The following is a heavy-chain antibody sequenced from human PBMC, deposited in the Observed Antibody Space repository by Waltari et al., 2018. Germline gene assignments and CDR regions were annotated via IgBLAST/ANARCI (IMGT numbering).Heavy chain of an antibody. D-gene: IGHD3-22*01. Sequence: EVQLVESGGGLVQSGGSLSLSCAASGFAFNNFWMHWVRQDAGKGLMWVSRIKNDGSGPIYAESVKGRFTISRDNAKNTLYLQMNSLRPEDTAVYYCVRAYYDGRLDYWGQGTLVTASS. CDR1: GFAFNNFW. J-gene: IGHJ4*01. V-gene: IGHV3-74*01. CDR3: VRAYYDGRLDY. CDR2: IKNDGSGP.